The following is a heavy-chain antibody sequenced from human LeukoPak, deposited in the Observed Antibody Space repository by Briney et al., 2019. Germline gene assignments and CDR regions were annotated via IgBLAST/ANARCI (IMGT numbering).Heavy chain of an antibody. CDR3: ARALPGYSYGIDY. D-gene: IGHD5-18*01. V-gene: IGHV3-30*04. CDR2: ISYGGSNK. J-gene: IGHJ4*02. Sequence: GGSLRLSCAASGFTFSSYAMHWVRQAPGKGLEWVAVISYGGSNKYYADSVKGRFTISRDNSKNTPYLQMNSLRAEDTAVYYCARALPGYSYGIDYWGQGTLVTVSS. CDR1: GFTFSSYA.